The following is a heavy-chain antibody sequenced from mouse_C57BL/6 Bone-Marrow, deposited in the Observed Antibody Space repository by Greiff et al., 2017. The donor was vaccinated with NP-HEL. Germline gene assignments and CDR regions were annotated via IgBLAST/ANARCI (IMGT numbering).Heavy chain of an antibody. CDR2: IYPGGGYT. CDR3: ARLLRHYYAMDY. V-gene: IGHV1-63*01. CDR1: GYTFTNYW. J-gene: IGHJ4*01. D-gene: IGHD1-1*01. Sequence: QVQLKESGAELVRPGTSVKMSCKASGYTFTNYWIGWAKQRPGHGLEWIGDIYPGGGYTNYNEKFKGKATLTADKSSSTAYMQFSSLTSEDSAIYYCARLLRHYYAMDYWGQGTSVTVSS.